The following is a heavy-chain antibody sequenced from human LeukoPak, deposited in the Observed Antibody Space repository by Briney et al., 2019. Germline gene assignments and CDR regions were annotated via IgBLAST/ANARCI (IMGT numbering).Heavy chain of an antibody. Sequence: SETLSLTCTVSGGSISSYYWSWIRQPPGKGLEWIGYIYYSGSTNYNPSLKSRVTISVDTSKNQFSLKLSSVTAADTAVYYCARDLNDAFDIWGQGTMVTVSS. CDR3: ARDLNDAFDI. CDR2: IYYSGST. J-gene: IGHJ3*02. CDR1: GGSISSYY. V-gene: IGHV4-59*01. D-gene: IGHD3-9*01.